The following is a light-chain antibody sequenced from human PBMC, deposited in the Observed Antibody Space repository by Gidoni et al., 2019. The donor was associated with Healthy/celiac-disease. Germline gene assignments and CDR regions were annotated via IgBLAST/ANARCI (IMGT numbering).Light chain of an antibody. Sequence: EIVLTQSPATLSLSPGERATLSCRASQSVSSSYVAWYQQKPDQAPRLLNYGASSWAPGSPHRFGSSGAGTDFTITSSRLEAEDLAVYYCQQYGSSPLTFGGGTKVEIK. CDR2: GAS. J-gene: IGKJ4*01. V-gene: IGKV3-20*01. CDR1: QSVSSSY. CDR3: QQYGSSPLT.